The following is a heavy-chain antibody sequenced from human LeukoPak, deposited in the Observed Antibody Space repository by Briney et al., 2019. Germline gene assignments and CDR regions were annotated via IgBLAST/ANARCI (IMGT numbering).Heavy chain of an antibody. CDR3: ARERFGEYLDY. CDR2: IYYSGST. V-gene: IGHV4-59*01. J-gene: IGHJ4*02. Sequence: PSETLSLTCTVSGGSISSYYWSWIRQPPGKGLEWIGYIYYSGSTNYNPSLKSRVTISVDTSKNQFSLKLSSVTAADTAVYYCARERFGEYLDYWGQGTLVTVSS. CDR1: GGSISSYY. D-gene: IGHD3-10*01.